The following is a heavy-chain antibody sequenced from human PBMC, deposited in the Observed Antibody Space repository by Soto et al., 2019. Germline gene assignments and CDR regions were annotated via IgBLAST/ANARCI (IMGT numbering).Heavy chain of an antibody. V-gene: IGHV3-21*01. CDR1: GFTFSSYS. D-gene: IGHD6-13*01. J-gene: IGHJ6*02. CDR3: ARRGRAAATYYYYHGMDV. Sequence: GGSLRLSCAASGFTFSSYSMNWVRQAPGKGLEWVSSISSSSSYIYYADSVKGRFTISRDNAKNSLYLQMNSLRAEDTAVYYCARRGRAAATYYYYHGMDVWGQGITVTVSS. CDR2: ISSSSSYI.